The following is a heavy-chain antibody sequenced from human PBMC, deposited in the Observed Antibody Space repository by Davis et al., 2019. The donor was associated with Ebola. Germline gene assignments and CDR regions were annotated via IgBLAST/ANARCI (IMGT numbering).Heavy chain of an antibody. Sequence: GESLKISCAASGFTFSSYSMNWVRQAPGKGLEWVSSISSSGSTIYYADSVKGRFTISRDNAKHSLYLQMNSLRAEDTAVYYCARGNDGDYYYYGMDVWGQGTTVTVSS. V-gene: IGHV3-48*04. J-gene: IGHJ6*02. D-gene: IGHD1-1*01. CDR3: ARGNDGDYYYYGMDV. CDR1: GFTFSSYS. CDR2: ISSSGSTI.